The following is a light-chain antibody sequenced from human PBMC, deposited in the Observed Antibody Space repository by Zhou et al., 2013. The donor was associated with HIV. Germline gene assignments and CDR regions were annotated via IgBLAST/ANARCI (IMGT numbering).Light chain of an antibody. CDR2: KVS. Sequence: DVVLTQSPLSLPVTLGQPASISCRSSQSLVSSDGNTYLNWFQQRPGQSPRRLILKVSNRDSGVPDRFSGSGSGTDFTLKISRVEAEDVGVYYCMQGTYWPPWTFGQGTKVEIK. J-gene: IGKJ1*01. CDR3: MQGTYWPPWT. V-gene: IGKV2-30*01. CDR1: QSLVSSDGNTY.